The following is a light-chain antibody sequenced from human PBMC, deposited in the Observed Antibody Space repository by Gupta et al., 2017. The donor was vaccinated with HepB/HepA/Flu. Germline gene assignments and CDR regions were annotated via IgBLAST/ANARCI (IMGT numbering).Light chain of an antibody. V-gene: IGLV3-25*02. J-gene: IGLJ2*01. CDR3: QSVDISGTYVL. Sequence: SDELTHPFSVSLPPGQTARITCSGDALPKQYAYWYQQKPGQAPVLVIYKDSERPSGIPERFSGSSSGTTVTFDISGVQAEEEADYYCQSVDISGTYVLFGGGTKLTVL. CDR2: KDS. CDR1: ALPKQY.